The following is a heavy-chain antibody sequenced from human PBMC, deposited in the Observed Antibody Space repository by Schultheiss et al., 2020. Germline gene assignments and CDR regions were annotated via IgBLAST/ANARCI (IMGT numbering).Heavy chain of an antibody. CDR1: GFTFSSYW. CDR3: ARYSSSWYSFFDY. CDR2: INSDGSST. D-gene: IGHD6-13*01. Sequence: GGSLRLSCAASGFTFSSYWMHWVRQLPGKGLLWVSRINSDGSSTSYADSVKGRFTISRDNAKNTLYLQMNSLRAEDTAVYYCARYSSSWYSFFDYWGQGTLVTVSS. J-gene: IGHJ4*02. V-gene: IGHV3-74*01.